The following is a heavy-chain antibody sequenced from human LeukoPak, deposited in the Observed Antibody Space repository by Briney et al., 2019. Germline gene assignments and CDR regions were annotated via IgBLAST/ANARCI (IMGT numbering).Heavy chain of an antibody. Sequence: PGGSLRLSCAASGFSVSNNYMSWVRQAPGKGLECVSVIYSGGSTYYADSVKGRFTISRDSSKNTLYLQMNSLRAEDTAVYYCASTYGDKDFWYFDLWGRGTLVSVSS. V-gene: IGHV3-53*01. D-gene: IGHD4-17*01. J-gene: IGHJ2*01. CDR2: IYSGGST. CDR3: ASTYGDKDFWYFDL. CDR1: GFSVSNNY.